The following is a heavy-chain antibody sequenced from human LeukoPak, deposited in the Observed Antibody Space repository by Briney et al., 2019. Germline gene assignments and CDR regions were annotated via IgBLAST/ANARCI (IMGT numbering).Heavy chain of an antibody. V-gene: IGHV3-48*04. Sequence: PGGSLRLSCAASGFTFSSYWMSWVRQAPGKGLEWLSYSYTSGISSGATIFYADSVRGRFTISRDNARNSLYLLMNSLRAEGTAVYYCARENAFDALYIWGQGTMVTVSS. J-gene: IGHJ3*02. CDR1: GFTFSSYW. CDR3: ARENAFDALYI. CDR2: SYTSGISSGATI.